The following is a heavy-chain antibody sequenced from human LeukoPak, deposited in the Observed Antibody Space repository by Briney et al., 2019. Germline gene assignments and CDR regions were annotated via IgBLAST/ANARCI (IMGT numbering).Heavy chain of an antibody. V-gene: IGHV3-7*01. D-gene: IGHD6-13*01. CDR3: ARPYLARDSSSWYA. Sequence: QAGGSLRLSCAASGFTFSSYWMNWARQAPGKGLEWVASINHNGNVNYYVDSVKGRFTISRDNAKNSLYLQMNSLRAEDTAVYYCARPYLARDSSSWYAWGQGTLVTVSS. CDR2: INHNGNVN. CDR1: GFTFSSYW. J-gene: IGHJ4*02.